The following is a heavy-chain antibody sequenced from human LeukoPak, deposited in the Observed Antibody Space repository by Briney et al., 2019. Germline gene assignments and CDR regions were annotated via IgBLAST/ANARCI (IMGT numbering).Heavy chain of an antibody. D-gene: IGHD4-17*01. CDR2: IKQDGSEK. Sequence: PGGSLRLSCAASGFTFSSYWMSWVRQAPGKGLEWVANIKQDGSEKYYVDSVKGRFTISRDNAKNSLYLQMNSLRAEDTAVYYCARVGHGDFDAFDIWGQGTMVTVSS. V-gene: IGHV3-7*01. CDR3: ARVGHGDFDAFDI. CDR1: GFTFSSYW. J-gene: IGHJ3*02.